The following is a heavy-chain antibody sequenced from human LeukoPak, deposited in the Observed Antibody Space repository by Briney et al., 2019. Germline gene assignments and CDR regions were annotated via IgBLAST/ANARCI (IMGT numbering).Heavy chain of an antibody. J-gene: IGHJ6*04. D-gene: IGHD3-10*02. CDR3: AELGITMIGGV. Sequence: GGSLRLSCAASGFTFSSYSMNWVRQAPAKGLEWVASISSSSSYIYYADSVKCRFTISRDNAKNSLYLQMNSLRAEDTAVYYCAELGITMIGGVWGKGTTVTISS. V-gene: IGHV3-21*01. CDR2: ISSSSSYI. CDR1: GFTFSSYS.